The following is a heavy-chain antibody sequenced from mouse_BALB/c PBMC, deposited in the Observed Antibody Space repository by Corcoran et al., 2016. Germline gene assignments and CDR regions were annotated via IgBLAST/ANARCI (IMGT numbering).Heavy chain of an antibody. CDR3: APDFDY. CDR1: GFHLKDYY. V-gene: IGHV14-1*02. Sequence: EVQLQQSVAELVRPGALVKLSCKASGFHLKDYYMHWVKRRPEHGLEWIGWLDPENGNTIYDPKFQDKAIITKDTSPNTAYLQLSSLTSEDTAVYYCAPDFDYWGQGTTLTVSA. CDR2: LDPENGNT. J-gene: IGHJ2*01.